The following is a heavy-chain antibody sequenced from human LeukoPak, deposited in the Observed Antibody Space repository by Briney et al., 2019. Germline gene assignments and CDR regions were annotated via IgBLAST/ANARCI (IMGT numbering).Heavy chain of an antibody. CDR1: GGSISSYY. CDR2: IYYSGST. V-gene: IGHV4-59*01. CDR3: ARVPPSPWLGYNDAFDI. J-gene: IGHJ3*02. D-gene: IGHD6-19*01. Sequence: SETLSLTCTVSGGSISSYYWSWLRQPPGKGLEWIGYIYYSGSTNYNPSLKSRVTISVDTSKNQFSLKLSSVTAADTAVYYCARVPPSPWLGYNDAFDIWGQGTMVTVSS.